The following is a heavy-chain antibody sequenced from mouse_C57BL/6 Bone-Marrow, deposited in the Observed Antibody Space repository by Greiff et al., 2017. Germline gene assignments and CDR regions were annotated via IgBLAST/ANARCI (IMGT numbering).Heavy chain of an antibody. V-gene: IGHV5-17*01. CDR2: ISSGSSTI. Sequence: EVQGVESGGGLVKPGGSLKLSCAASGFTFSDYGMHWVRQAPEKGLEWVAYISSGSSTIYYADTVKGRFTNSRDNAKNTLCLQMTSLRSEDTAMYYCATFDVWGTGTTVTVSS. CDR3: ATFDV. J-gene: IGHJ1*03. CDR1: GFTFSDYG.